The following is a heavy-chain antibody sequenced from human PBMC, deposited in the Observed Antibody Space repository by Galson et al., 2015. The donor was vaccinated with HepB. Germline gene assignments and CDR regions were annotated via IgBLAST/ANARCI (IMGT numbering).Heavy chain of an antibody. CDR3: ARGLEDGHYFFRGWQSRNNYFDP. CDR1: GFNFKNYS. J-gene: IGHJ5*02. CDR2: INHDGSQK. Sequence: SLRLSCAASGFNFKNYSMNWVRQTPGKGLEWVANINHDGSQKYYGDSVKGRFTISRDNVRNSLDLQMNRLRGEDTAVYFCARGLEDGHYFFRGWQSRNNYFDPWGQGTLVTVSS. V-gene: IGHV3-7*02. D-gene: IGHD2/OR15-2a*01.